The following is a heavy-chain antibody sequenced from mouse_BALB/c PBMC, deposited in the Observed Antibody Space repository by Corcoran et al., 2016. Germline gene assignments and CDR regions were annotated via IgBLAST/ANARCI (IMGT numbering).Heavy chain of an antibody. V-gene: IGHV9-3-1*01. Sequence: QIQLVQSGPELKKPGETVKISCKASGYTFTNYGMNWVKQAPGKGLKWMGWINTCTGEPTYADDFKGRFAFSLETSASTAYLQINNLKNEDTATYFCARRDYGYGYFDYWCQGTTLTFSS. CDR2: INTCTGEP. J-gene: IGHJ2*01. CDR1: GYTFTNYG. CDR3: ARRDYGYGYFDY. D-gene: IGHD1-2*01.